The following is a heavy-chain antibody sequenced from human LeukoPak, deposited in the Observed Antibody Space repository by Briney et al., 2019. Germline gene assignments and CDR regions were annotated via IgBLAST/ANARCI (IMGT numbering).Heavy chain of an antibody. CDR2: IYSSGFT. CDR3: ARSRGTIYRADEYDI. CDR1: GASISSGIYY. V-gene: IGHV4-31*03. D-gene: IGHD3-16*02. J-gene: IGHJ3*02. Sequence: SQTLSLTCTVSGASISSGIYYWTWIRHHPGQGLEWIGYIYSSGFTHYNPSLRSRVTMSIDTTNNQFSLRMTSVTVADTATYYCARSRGTIYRADEYDIWGQGTIVTVSS.